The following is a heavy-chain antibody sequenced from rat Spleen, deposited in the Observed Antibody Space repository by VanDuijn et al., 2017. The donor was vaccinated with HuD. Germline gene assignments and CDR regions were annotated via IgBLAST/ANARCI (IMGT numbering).Heavy chain of an antibody. CDR1: GFTFSDYG. V-gene: IGHV5-22*01. J-gene: IGHJ2*01. CDR2: ISYDGSST. CDR3: ARRMRKLPGYNDY. D-gene: IGHD1-4*01. Sequence: EVQLVESGGGLVQPGNSLKLSCAASGFTFSDYGMAWVRQSPKRGLEWVASISYDGSSTYYGDSVKGRFTISRDNAKSTLYLQMSKLGSEDTAIYYCARRMRKLPGYNDYWGQGVMVTVSS.